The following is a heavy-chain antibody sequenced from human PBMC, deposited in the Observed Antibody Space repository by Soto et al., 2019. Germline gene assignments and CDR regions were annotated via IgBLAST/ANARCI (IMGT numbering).Heavy chain of an antibody. J-gene: IGHJ4*01. Sequence: PGGSLRLSCVVSGFNVTQYYTSWVRQAPGKGLEWLGKISASGSYTNYAASVRGRFTVSRDDAKSELYLQMNNLRAEDTAIYYCARGGLGPFDYWGQGVLVTVSS. V-gene: IGHV3-11*06. CDR2: ISASGSYT. CDR1: GFNVTQYY. D-gene: IGHD7-27*01. CDR3: ARGGLGPFDY.